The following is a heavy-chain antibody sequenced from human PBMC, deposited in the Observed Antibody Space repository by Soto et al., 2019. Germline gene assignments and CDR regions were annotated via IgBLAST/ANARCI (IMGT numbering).Heavy chain of an antibody. Sequence: QVQLQESGPGLVKPSETLSLTCTVSGGSISTTTYYWGWIRQPPGKGLEWIGSIYYSGNTYYNPSLKTRVTLSVDPSKSQFSLQLSSVTAAYTAVYYCAKVDYLWWSYRLSWFDPWGQGILVTVSS. D-gene: IGHD3-16*02. CDR3: AKVDYLWWSYRLSWFDP. CDR1: GGSISTTTYY. CDR2: IYYSGNT. J-gene: IGHJ5*02. V-gene: IGHV4-39*01.